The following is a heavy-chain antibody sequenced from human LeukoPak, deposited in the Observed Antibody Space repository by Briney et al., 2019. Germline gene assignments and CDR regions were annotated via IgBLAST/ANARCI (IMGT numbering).Heavy chain of an antibody. CDR1: GFTFSSYA. V-gene: IGHV3-23*01. Sequence: GGSLRLSCAASGFTFSSYAMSWVRQAPGKGLEWLSAISGSGGSTYYADSVKGRFTISRDNSKNTLYLQMNSLRAEDTAVYYCAKDPGIAGPTEWYYFDYWGQGTLVTVSS. CDR3: AKDPGIAGPTEWYYFDY. J-gene: IGHJ4*02. CDR2: ISGSGGST. D-gene: IGHD6-13*01.